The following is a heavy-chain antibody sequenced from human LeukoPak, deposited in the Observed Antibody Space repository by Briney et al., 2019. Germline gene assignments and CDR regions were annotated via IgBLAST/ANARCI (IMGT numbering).Heavy chain of an antibody. Sequence: SETLSLTCAVYGGSFSGYYWTWIRQPPGKGLEWIGEINHSGSTNYNPSLKSRVTTSVDTSKNQFSLKLSSVTAADTAVYYCARGSGSRYYYFDYWGQGTLVTVSS. D-gene: IGHD3-10*01. V-gene: IGHV4-34*01. CDR2: INHSGST. J-gene: IGHJ4*02. CDR1: GGSFSGYY. CDR3: ARGSGSRYYYFDY.